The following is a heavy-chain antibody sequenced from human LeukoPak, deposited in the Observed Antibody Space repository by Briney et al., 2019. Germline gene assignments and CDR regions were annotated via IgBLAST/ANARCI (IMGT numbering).Heavy chain of an antibody. CDR1: GGTFSSYA. CDR3: AREGHWNYYYYYGMDV. J-gene: IGHJ6*02. D-gene: IGHD1-1*01. CDR2: IIPILGIA. Sequence: ASVKVSCKASGGTFSSYAISWVRRAPGQGLEWMGRIIPILGIANYAQKFQGRVTITADKSTSTAYMELSSLRSEDTAVYYCAREGHWNYYYYYGMDVWGQGTTVTVSS. V-gene: IGHV1-69*04.